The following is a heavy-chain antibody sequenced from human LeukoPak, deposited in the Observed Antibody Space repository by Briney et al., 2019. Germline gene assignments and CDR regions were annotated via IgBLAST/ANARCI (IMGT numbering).Heavy chain of an antibody. J-gene: IGHJ4*02. D-gene: IGHD6-13*01. Sequence: SQTLSLTCAVSGGSISSGGYSWSWIRQPPGKGLEWIGYIYQNGNTYYNPSLKSRVTISVDRSKNQFSLNLSSVTAADTAVYYCGRGGIAAAASGIDYWGQGNLVAVSS. CDR1: GGSISSGGYS. CDR3: GRGGIAAAASGIDY. V-gene: IGHV4-30-2*01. CDR2: IYQNGNT.